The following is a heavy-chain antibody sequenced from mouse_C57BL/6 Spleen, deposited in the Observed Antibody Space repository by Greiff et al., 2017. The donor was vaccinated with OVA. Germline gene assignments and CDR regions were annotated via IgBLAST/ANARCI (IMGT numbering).Heavy chain of an antibody. V-gene: IGHV1-62-2*01. Sequence: QVQLKESGAELVKPGASVKLSCKASGYTFTEYTIHWVKQRSGQGLEWIGWFYPGSGSIKYNEKFKDKATLTADKSSSTVYMELSRLTSEDSAVYFCARHEEESGEEAYRGFAYWGQGTLVTVSA. J-gene: IGHJ3*01. CDR3: ARHEEESGEEAYRGFAY. D-gene: IGHD1-3*01. CDR1: GYTFTEYT. CDR2: FYPGSGSI.